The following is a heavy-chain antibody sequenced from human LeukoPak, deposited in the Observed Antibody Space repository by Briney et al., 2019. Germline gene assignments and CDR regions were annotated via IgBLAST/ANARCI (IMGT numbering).Heavy chain of an antibody. CDR1: GFTFSRYA. CDR3: TNSDDYGDY. J-gene: IGHJ4*02. V-gene: IGHV3-30*04. Sequence: GGSLRLSCAASGFTFSRYAMHWVRQAPGKGLEWVAAIAFDDTDRYYIDSVKGRFTISRDDSKNTLYLHMTSLRAEDTAVYYCTNSDDYGDYWGQGTLVTVSS. CDR2: IAFDDTDR.